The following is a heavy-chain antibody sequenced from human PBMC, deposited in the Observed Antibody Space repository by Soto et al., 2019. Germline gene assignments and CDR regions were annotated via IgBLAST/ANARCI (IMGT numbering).Heavy chain of an antibody. V-gene: IGHV1-3*01. CDR1: GYTFSTYS. CDR2: INGATGQT. D-gene: IGHD3-10*01. J-gene: IGHJ6*04. Sequence: AAGNICCKASGYTFSTYSMHWVRQAPGHSLEWMGWINGATGQTRSSQRFQDRVTITKDTSASTAYMELSGLRSGDTAVYYCASGHGLDEIFYYYGTELRGNRTTV. CDR3: ASGHGLDEIFYYYGTEL.